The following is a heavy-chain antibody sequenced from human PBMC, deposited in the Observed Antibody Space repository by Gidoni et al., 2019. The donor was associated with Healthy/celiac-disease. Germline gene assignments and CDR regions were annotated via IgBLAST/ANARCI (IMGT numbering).Heavy chain of an antibody. CDR1: GYTFTSYY. Sequence: QVQLVQSGAEVKKPGASVKVSCKASGYTFTSYYMHWVRQAPGQGLEWMGIINPSGGSTSYAQKFQGRVTMTRDTSTSTVYMELSSLRSEDTAVYYCARVSSGYGPYYYYYYGMDVWGQGTTVTVSS. D-gene: IGHD2-15*01. V-gene: IGHV1-46*03. CDR2: INPSGGST. J-gene: IGHJ6*02. CDR3: ARVSSGYGPYYYYYYGMDV.